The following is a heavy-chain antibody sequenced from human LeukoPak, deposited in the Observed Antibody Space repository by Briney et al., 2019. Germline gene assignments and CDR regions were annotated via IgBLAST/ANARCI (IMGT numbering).Heavy chain of an antibody. Sequence: GSLRLSCAASGFIFSNYAMSWVRQAPGKGLEWIGEIYHSGSTNYNPSLKSRVTISVDKSKNQFSLKLSSVTAADTAVYYCARYGSLGDFDYWGQGTLVTVSS. CDR3: ARYGSLGDFDY. CDR2: IYHSGST. CDR1: GFIFSNYAM. D-gene: IGHD3-16*01. V-gene: IGHV4-4*02. J-gene: IGHJ4*02.